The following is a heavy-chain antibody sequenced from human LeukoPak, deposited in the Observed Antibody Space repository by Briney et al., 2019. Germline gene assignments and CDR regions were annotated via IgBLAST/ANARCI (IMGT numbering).Heavy chain of an antibody. V-gene: IGHV4-59*12. J-gene: IGHJ4*02. Sequence: SETLSLTCTVSGGSISGYYWSWIRQPPGKGLEWIGYVYYSGSTNYSPSLKSRVTISVDTSKNQFSLKLSSVTAADTAVYYCARRDSGYDTDSSGYYYRSFDYWGQGTLVTVSS. CDR1: GGSISGYY. CDR2: VYYSGST. D-gene: IGHD3-22*01. CDR3: ARRDSGYDTDSSGYYYRSFDY.